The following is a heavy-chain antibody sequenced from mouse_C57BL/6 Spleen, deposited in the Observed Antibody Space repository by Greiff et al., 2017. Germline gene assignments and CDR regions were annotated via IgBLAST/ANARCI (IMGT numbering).Heavy chain of an antibody. D-gene: IGHD2-3*01. J-gene: IGHJ3*01. CDR3: TSPLYDGYCEGFAY. V-gene: IGHV6-6*01. CDR2: IRNKANNHAT. CDR1: GFTFSDSW. Sequence: EVMLVESGGGLVQPGGSMKLSCAASGFTFSDSWMDWVRQSPEKGLEWVAEIRNKANNHATYYAESVKGRFTISRDDTKSSVDLQMNSLRAEDTGIYYCTSPLYDGYCEGFAYWGQGTLVTVSA.